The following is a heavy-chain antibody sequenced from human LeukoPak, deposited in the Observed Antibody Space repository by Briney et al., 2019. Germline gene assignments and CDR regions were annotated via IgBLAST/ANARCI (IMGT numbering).Heavy chain of an antibody. V-gene: IGHV4-59*08. CDR3: ARYDTSSGDYFDY. D-gene: IGHD6-6*01. CDR2: IYYGGST. CDR1: GGSISSYW. J-gene: IGHJ4*02. Sequence: SETPSLTCTVSGGSISSYWWSWIRQPPGKGLEWIGYIYYGGSTNYNPSLKSRVTISIDTSKNQFSLKLSSVTAADTAMYYCARYDTSSGDYFDYWGQGTLVTVSS.